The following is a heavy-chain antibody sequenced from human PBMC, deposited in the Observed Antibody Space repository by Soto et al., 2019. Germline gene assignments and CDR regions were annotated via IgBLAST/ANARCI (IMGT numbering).Heavy chain of an antibody. CDR1: GFTFSSYA. CDR3: ASESGSPLGDFDY. Sequence: QVQLVESGGGVVQPGRSLRLSCAASGFTFSSYAMHWVRQAPGKGLEWVAVISYDGSNKYYADSVKVRFTISRDNSKNTLYLQMNSLRAEDTAVYYCASESGSPLGDFDYWGQGTLVTVSS. CDR2: ISYDGSNK. J-gene: IGHJ4*02. V-gene: IGHV3-30-3*01. D-gene: IGHD1-26*01.